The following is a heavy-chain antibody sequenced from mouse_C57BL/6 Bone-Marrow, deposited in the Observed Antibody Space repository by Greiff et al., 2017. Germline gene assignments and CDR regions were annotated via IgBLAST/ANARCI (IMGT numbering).Heavy chain of an antibody. CDR1: GFNIKDDY. CDR3: ARDPAWLAY. Sequence: EVKVVESGAELVRPGASVKLSCTASGFNIKDDYMHWVKQRPDQGLEWIGWIDPANSDTEYASKFPGKATLTVDTSSSTAYMQLSSLPSSDSAVYYCARDPAWLAYGGKGTLVPVS. J-gene: IGHJ3*01. V-gene: IGHV14-4*01. CDR2: IDPANSDT.